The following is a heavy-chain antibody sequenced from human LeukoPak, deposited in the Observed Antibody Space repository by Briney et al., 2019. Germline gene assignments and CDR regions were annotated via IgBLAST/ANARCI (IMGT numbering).Heavy chain of an antibody. Sequence: GGSLRLSCTTSGFTFRNYGMTWVRQAPGKGLEWVSYISSSSSTIFYADSVKGRFTISRDDAKNSLDLQMYSLRDEDTAMYYCTKLGNHWADGDYWADGPWGQGQWSPSLQ. D-gene: IGHD1-14*01. CDR1: GFTFRNYG. CDR3: TKLGNHWADGDYWADGP. CDR2: ISSSSSTI. J-gene: IGHJ3*01. V-gene: IGHV3-48*02.